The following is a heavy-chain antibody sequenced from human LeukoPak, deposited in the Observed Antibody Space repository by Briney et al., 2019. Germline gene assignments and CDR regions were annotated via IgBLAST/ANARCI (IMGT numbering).Heavy chain of an antibody. J-gene: IGHJ4*02. D-gene: IGHD6-13*01. CDR1: GYTFTGYY. Sequence: ASVKVSCKASGYTFTGYYMHWVRQAPGQGLEWKGWINPNSGGANYAQKFQGRVTMTRDTSISTAYMELSRLRSDDTAVYYCARGPIAAAGNLGYWGQGTLVTVSS. CDR3: ARGPIAAAGNLGY. V-gene: IGHV1-2*02. CDR2: INPNSGGA.